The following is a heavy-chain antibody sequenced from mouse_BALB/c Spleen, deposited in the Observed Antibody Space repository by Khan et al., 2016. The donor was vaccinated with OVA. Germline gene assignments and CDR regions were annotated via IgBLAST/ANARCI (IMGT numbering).Heavy chain of an antibody. J-gene: IGHJ2*01. CDR3: ARRGLRWDFDY. CDR1: GYTFINYW. Sequence: QVQLQQSGAELAKPGASVKMSCKASGYTFINYWILWVKQRPGQGLEWIGYINPSTGYTEYNQNFKDKATLTADKSSNTAYMQLSSLTSEDSAVYYCARRGLRWDFDYWGQGTTLTGSS. D-gene: IGHD1-1*01. V-gene: IGHV1-7*01. CDR2: INPSTGYT.